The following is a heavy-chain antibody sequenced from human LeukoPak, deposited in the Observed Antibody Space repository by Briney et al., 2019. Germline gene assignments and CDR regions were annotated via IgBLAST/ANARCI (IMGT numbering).Heavy chain of an antibody. CDR3: ARGPREGYSYGHIDY. V-gene: IGHV1-46*01. CDR1: GYTFTSYY. D-gene: IGHD5-18*01. J-gene: IGHJ4*02. Sequence: ASVKVSCKASGYTFTSYYMHWVRQAPGQGLEWMGIINPSGGSTSYAQKFQGRVTMTRDTSTSTVYMELSSLRSEDTAVYYCARGPREGYSYGHIDYWGQGTLVTVSS. CDR2: INPSGGST.